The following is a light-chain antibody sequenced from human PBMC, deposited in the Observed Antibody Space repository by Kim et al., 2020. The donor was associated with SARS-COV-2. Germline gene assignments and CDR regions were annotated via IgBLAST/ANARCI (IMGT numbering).Light chain of an antibody. Sequence: RQTGTLTCTGKSNNVGDQGAAWLQQLQGHPPNLLSYRNNNRPSGISEKFSASRSGNTASLTITGLLPEDEADYYCSAWVSSLSAWVFGGGNQLTVL. CDR1: SNNVGDQG. J-gene: IGLJ3*02. CDR2: RNN. V-gene: IGLV10-54*04. CDR3: SAWVSSLSAWV.